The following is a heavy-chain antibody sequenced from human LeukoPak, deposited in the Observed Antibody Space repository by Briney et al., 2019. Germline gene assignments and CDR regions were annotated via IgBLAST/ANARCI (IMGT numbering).Heavy chain of an antibody. Sequence: GGSLRLSCAASGFTFSSYSMNWVRQAPGKGLEWVSSISSSSSYIYYADSVKGRFTISRDNAKNSLYLQVNSLRAEDTAVYYCARGSGSSNRHFDYWGQGTLVTVSS. CDR3: ARGSGSSNRHFDY. CDR1: GFTFSSYS. V-gene: IGHV3-21*01. CDR2: ISSSSSYI. J-gene: IGHJ4*02. D-gene: IGHD3-10*01.